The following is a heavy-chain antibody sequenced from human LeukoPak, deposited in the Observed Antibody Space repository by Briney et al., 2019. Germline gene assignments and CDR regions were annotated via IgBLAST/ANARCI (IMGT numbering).Heavy chain of an antibody. Sequence: SEALSLTCTVSGGSIGSSSYYWGWIRQPPGKGLEWIGSIYYSGSTYYNPSLKSRVTISVDTSKNQFSLKLSSVIAADTAVYYCARYYDSSGYYYYYGMDVWGQGTTVTVSS. CDR3: ARYYDSSGYYYYYGMDV. D-gene: IGHD3-22*01. CDR2: IYYSGST. CDR1: GGSIGSSSYY. J-gene: IGHJ6*02. V-gene: IGHV4-39*01.